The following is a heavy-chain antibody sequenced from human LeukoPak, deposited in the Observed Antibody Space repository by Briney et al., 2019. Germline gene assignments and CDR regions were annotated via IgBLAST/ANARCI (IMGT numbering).Heavy chain of an antibody. D-gene: IGHD2-2*01. J-gene: IGHJ3*02. Sequence: PSETLSLTCTVSGGSISSYYWSWIRQPAGKGLEWIGRIYTSGSTNYNPSLKSRVTMSVDTSKNQFSLKLSSVTAADTAVYYCASERVVPAAINAFDIWGQGTMVTVSS. CDR2: IYTSGST. CDR1: GGSISSYY. V-gene: IGHV4-4*07. CDR3: ASERVVPAAINAFDI.